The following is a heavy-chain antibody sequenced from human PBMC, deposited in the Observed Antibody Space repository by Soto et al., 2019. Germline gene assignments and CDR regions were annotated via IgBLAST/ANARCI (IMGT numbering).Heavy chain of an antibody. CDR3: TRGPRPISTGTGAY. V-gene: IGHV3-74*01. J-gene: IGHJ4*02. CDR1: GFIFKMYW. D-gene: IGHD3-10*01. CDR2: IYNDGTYS. Sequence: GGSLRLSCAASGFIFKMYWMHWVRQSPGKGLVWISRIYNDGTYSDYADSVRGRFTISRDNVNDTLYLQLNNLRAADSGLYYCTRGPRPISTGTGAYWGQGTQVTVSS.